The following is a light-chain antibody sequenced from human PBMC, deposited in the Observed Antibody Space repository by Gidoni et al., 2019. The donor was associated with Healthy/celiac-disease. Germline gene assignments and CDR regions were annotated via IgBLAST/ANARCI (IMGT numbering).Light chain of an antibody. Sequence: EIVLTQSTGTLSLSPGERATLTCRASQSVSSSYVAWYQQKPGQAPRLLIYGASSRATGIPDRFSGSGSGTDFTLTISRLEPEDFAVYYCQQYGSSPFTFXPXTKVDIK. J-gene: IGKJ3*01. CDR1: QSVSSSY. CDR2: GAS. CDR3: QQYGSSPFT. V-gene: IGKV3-20*01.